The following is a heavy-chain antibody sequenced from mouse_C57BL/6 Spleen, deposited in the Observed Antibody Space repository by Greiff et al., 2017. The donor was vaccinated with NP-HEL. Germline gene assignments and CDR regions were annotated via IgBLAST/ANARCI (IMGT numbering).Heavy chain of an antibody. CDR3: ARGGYGYFDY. CDR2: ISSGSSTI. V-gene: IGHV5-17*01. CDR1: GFTFSDYG. Sequence: EVMLVESGGGLVKPGGSLKLSCAASGFTFSDYGMHWVRQAPEKGLEWVAYISSGSSTIYYADTVKGRFTISRDNAKNTLFLQMTSLRSEDTAMYYCARGGYGYFDYWGQGTTLTVSS. J-gene: IGHJ2*01. D-gene: IGHD2-2*01.